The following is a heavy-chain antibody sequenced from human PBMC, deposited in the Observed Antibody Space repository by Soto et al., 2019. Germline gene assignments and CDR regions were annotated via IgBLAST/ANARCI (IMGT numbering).Heavy chain of an antibody. CDR3: TTDVRVTIFGVVPYYGMDV. V-gene: IGHV1-69*13. D-gene: IGHD3-3*01. CDR1: GGTFSSYA. J-gene: IGHJ6*02. CDR2: IIPIFGTA. Sequence: GASVKVSCKASGGTFSSYAISWVRQAPGQGLEWMGGIIPIFGTANYAQKFQGRVTITADESTSTAYMELSSLRSEDTAVYYCTTDVRVTIFGVVPYYGMDVWGQGTTVTVSS.